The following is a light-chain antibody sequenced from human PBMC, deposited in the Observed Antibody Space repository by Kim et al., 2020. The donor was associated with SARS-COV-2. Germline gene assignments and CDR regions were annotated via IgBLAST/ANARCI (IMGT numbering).Light chain of an antibody. Sequence: SESVGNRVTISCRASQAFSNYVAWFQQKPGKVPKLLIFGASSLQSGVPSRFSGSGYGTEFTLTISSLQPEDFATYYCLQHNSYPHSFGQGTKLEI. V-gene: IGKV1-17*03. CDR3: LQHNSYPHS. CDR1: QAFSNY. CDR2: GAS. J-gene: IGKJ2*03.